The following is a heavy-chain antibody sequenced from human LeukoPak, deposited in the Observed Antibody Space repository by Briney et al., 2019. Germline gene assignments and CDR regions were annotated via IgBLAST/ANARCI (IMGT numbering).Heavy chain of an antibody. J-gene: IGHJ6*02. D-gene: IGHD2-2*01. V-gene: IGHV4-34*01. CDR2: INHSGST. CDR3: ARGDPPIVVVPAALPYYYYGMDV. CDR1: GGSFSGYY. Sequence: SETLSLTCAVYGGSFSGYYWSWIRQPPGKGLEWSGEINHSGSTNYNPSLKSRVTISVDTSKNLFSLKLSSVTAADTAVYYCARGDPPIVVVPAALPYYYYGMDVWGQGTTVTVSS.